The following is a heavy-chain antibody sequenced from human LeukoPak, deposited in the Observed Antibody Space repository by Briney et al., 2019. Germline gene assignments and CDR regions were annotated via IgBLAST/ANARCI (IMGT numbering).Heavy chain of an antibody. CDR3: ARRDSSSWYGVDY. V-gene: IGHV3-11*01. J-gene: IGHJ4*02. CDR2: ISSSGRTI. D-gene: IGHD6-13*01. Sequence: GGSLRLSCAASGFTFSDYYMSWIRQAPGKGLEWASYISSSGRTIYYADSVEGRFTISRDNAKNSLFLQMNSLRAEDTAVYYCARRDSSSWYGVDYWGQGTLVTVSS. CDR1: GFTFSDYY.